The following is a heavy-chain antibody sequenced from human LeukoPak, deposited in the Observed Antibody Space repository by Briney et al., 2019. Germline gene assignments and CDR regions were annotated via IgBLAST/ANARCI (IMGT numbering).Heavy chain of an antibody. D-gene: IGHD1-1*01. V-gene: IGHV3-23*01. CDR3: ATDDKKTISEYNWFDP. Sequence: GGSLRLSCAASGFTFSSYAMSWVRQAPGKGLEWVSAISGSGGSTYYADSVKGRFTISRDNPKNTLYLQMNSLRVEDTAVYYCATDDKKTISEYNWFDPWGQGTLVTVSS. CDR1: GFTFSSYA. CDR2: ISGSGGST. J-gene: IGHJ5*02.